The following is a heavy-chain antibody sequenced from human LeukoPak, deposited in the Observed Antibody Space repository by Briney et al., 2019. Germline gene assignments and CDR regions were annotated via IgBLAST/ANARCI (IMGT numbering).Heavy chain of an antibody. Sequence: GGSLRLSCAASGFTFSSYAMHWVRQAPGKGLEWVAVISYDGSNKYYADSVKGRFTISRDNSKNTLYLQVNSLRAEDTAVYYCAREKDTAMVRSYYFDYWGQGTLVTVSS. CDR2: ISYDGSNK. J-gene: IGHJ4*02. V-gene: IGHV3-30-3*01. D-gene: IGHD5-18*01. CDR1: GFTFSSYA. CDR3: AREKDTAMVRSYYFDY.